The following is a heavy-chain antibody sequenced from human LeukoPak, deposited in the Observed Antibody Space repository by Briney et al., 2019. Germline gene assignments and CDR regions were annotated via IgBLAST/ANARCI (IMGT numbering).Heavy chain of an antibody. CDR1: GGTFSSYA. CDR3: ASPSRYCSSTSCPLGY. V-gene: IGHV1-69*05. J-gene: IGHJ4*02. D-gene: IGHD2-2*01. CDR2: IIPIFGTA. Sequence: ASVKVSCKASGGTFSSYAISWVRQAPGQGLEWIGGIIPIFGTANYAQKFQGRVTITTDESTSTAYMELSSLRSEDTAVYYCASPSRYCSSTSCPLGYWGQGTLVTVSS.